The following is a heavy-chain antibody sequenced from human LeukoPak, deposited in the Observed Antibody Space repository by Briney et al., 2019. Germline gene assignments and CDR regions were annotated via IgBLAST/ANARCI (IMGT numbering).Heavy chain of an antibody. CDR2: ISSSSSYI. D-gene: IGHD6-19*01. CDR1: GFTFSSYS. Sequence: GGTLRLSCVASGFTFSSYSMNWVRQAPGKGLEWVSSISSSSSYIYYADSVKGRFTISRDNAKNSLYLQMNSLRAEDTAVYYCAMRIAVAGSLDYWGQGTLVTVSS. CDR3: AMRIAVAGSLDY. J-gene: IGHJ4*02. V-gene: IGHV3-21*01.